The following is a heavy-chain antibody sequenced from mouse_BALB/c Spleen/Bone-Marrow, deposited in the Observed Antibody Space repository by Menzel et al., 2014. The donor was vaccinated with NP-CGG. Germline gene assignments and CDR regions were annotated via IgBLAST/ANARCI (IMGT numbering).Heavy chain of an antibody. CDR1: GFNIKDTY. CDR3: TRGEDY. Sequence: EVQGVESGAELVKPGASVKLSCTASGFNIKDTYMHWVKQRPEQGLEWIGRIDPANGNTKYDPKFQGKATITADTSSNTAYLQLSSLTSEDTAVYYCTRGEDYWGQGTTLAVSS. V-gene: IGHV14-3*02. CDR2: IDPANGNT. J-gene: IGHJ2*01.